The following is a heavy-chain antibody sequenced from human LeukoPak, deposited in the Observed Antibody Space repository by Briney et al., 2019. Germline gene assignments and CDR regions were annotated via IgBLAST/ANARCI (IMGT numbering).Heavy chain of an antibody. CDR1: GGTFSSYA. Sequence: ASVKVSCKASGGTFSSYAISWVRQAPGQGLEWMGGIIPIFGTANYAQRFQGRVTITADESTSTAYMELSSLRSEDTAVYYCAREHMRGSDAFDIWGQGTMVTVSS. D-gene: IGHD2-21*01. CDR2: IIPIFGTA. CDR3: AREHMRGSDAFDI. V-gene: IGHV1-69*13. J-gene: IGHJ3*02.